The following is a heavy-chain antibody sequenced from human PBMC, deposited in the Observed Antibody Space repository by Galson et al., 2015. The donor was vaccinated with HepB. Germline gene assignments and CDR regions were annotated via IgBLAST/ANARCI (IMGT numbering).Heavy chain of an antibody. J-gene: IGHJ6*02. CDR3: AKDYFDSSGGTYYYYGMDA. D-gene: IGHD3-22*01. Sequence: SLRLSCAASGFRFEHYTMHWVRQISGKSLEWLSFITWDGKTTSYADSARGRFIISRDNNKNSLYLEMKSLRVDDTALYCCAKDYFDSSGGTYYYYGMDAWGPGTTVTVAS. V-gene: IGHV3-43D*03. CDR1: GFRFEHYT. CDR2: ITWDGKTT.